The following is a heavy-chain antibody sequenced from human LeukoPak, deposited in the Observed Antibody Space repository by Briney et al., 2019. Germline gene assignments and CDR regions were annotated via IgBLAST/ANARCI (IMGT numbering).Heavy chain of an antibody. CDR2: IYYSGST. J-gene: IGHJ5*02. D-gene: IGHD4-11*01. Sequence: SETLSLTCTVSGGSVSSGSYYWSWIRQQPGKGLEWIGYIYYSGSTYYNPSLKSRVTISVDTSKNQFSLKLSSVTAADTAVYYCARVPDYSNKNWFDPWGQGTLVTVSS. CDR1: GGSVSSGSYY. V-gene: IGHV4-31*03. CDR3: ARVPDYSNKNWFDP.